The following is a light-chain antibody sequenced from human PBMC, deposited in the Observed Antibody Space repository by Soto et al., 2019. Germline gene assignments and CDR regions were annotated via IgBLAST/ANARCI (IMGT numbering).Light chain of an antibody. CDR1: QSVSTN. J-gene: IGKJ4*01. Sequence: EIVMTQSPATLSVSPGERATLSCRASQSVSTNLAWYQQKPGQAPRLLIYGASTRATGIPARFSGSGSGTEFTLTINSLQSDDVAVYYCQQYNDWPLTFGGGTKVEIK. V-gene: IGKV3-15*01. CDR2: GAS. CDR3: QQYNDWPLT.